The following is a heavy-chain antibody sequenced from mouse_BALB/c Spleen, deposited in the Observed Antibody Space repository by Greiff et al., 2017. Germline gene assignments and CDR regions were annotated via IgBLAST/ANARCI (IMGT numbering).Heavy chain of an antibody. CDR1: GFTFSDYY. J-gene: IGHJ4*01. CDR3: ARGDYDEVYYAMDY. Sequence: EVKLVESGGGLVKPGGSLKLSCAASGFTFSDYYMYWVRQTPEKRLEWVATISDGGSYTYYPDSVKGRFTISRDNAKNNLYLQMSSLKSEDTAMYYCARGDYDEVYYAMDYWGQGTSVTVSS. V-gene: IGHV5-4*02. D-gene: IGHD2-4*01. CDR2: ISDGGSYT.